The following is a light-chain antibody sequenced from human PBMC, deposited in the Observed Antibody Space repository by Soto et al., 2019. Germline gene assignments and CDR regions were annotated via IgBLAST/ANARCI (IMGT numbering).Light chain of an antibody. V-gene: IGKV3-20*01. Sequence: EIVLTQSPGTLSLSPGERATLSCRASQSVSSSYLAWYQHNPGQAPRLPIYGASSRAAGIPDRFSGSGSGADFTLTNSTLEPEDCVVYECQEYDSSPHSFGQGTKLLIK. CDR2: GAS. J-gene: IGKJ2*01. CDR3: QEYDSSPHS. CDR1: QSVSSSY.